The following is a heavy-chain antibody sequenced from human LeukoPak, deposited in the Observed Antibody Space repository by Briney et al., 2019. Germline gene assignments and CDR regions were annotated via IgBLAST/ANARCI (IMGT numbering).Heavy chain of an antibody. CDR1: GLTFNNYA. CDR2: ISKSGDHT. CDR3: ATSWGPDTSAFRWGRDGMDV. Sequence: SGGSLRLSCAVSGLTFNNYAMSWIRQAPGKGLEWVSAISKSGDHTYYAASAKGRFPIYRDNSKNTQYLQMNSLRAEDTAVYYCATSWGPDTSAFRWGRDGMDVWGQGTTVIVS. V-gene: IGHV3-23*01. J-gene: IGHJ6*02. D-gene: IGHD3-16*01.